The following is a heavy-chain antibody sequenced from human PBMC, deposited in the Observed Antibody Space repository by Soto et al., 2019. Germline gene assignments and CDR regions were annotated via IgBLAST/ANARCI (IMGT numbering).Heavy chain of an antibody. D-gene: IGHD2-21*01. J-gene: IGHJ6*03. CDR3: ARDPSPDSPGYMDV. Sequence: QVQLVQSGAEVKKPGASVKVSCKASGYTFTGHGINWVRQAPGEGLEWLGWVSTFYGNTNYARKVQGRVTMTTDTSTGTAYMDLRSLGSDDTAVYYCARDPSPDSPGYMDVWGQGTTVTVS. CDR1: GYTFTGHG. V-gene: IGHV1-18*01. CDR2: VSTFYGNT.